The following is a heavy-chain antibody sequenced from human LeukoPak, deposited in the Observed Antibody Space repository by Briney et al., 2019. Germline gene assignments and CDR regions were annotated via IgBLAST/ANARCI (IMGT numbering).Heavy chain of an antibody. V-gene: IGHV4-59*08. CDR2: IYYSGSI. D-gene: IGHD4-17*01. J-gene: IGHJ4*02. CDR3: ARLRTTVTTFIDY. Sequence: PSETLSLTCTVSGGSMTSHYWSWIRQPPGKGLEWIGYIYYSGSIKYNPSLKSRVTISIDTSKNQFSLKLSSVTAADTAVYYCARLRTTVTTFIDYWGQGTLVTVSS. CDR1: GGSMTSHY.